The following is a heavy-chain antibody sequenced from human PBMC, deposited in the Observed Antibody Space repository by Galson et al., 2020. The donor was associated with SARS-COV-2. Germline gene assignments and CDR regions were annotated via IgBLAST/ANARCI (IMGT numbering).Heavy chain of an antibody. Sequence: GGSLSLSCLVSGFPFNSYTMNWVRQAPGKGLEWVSAISSSSDYIYNADSVKGRFTISRDNAKNVLYLQMNSLRAEDTAVYYCAREASWAMFAMDVWGQGTTVTVSS. CDR2: ISSSSDYI. V-gene: IGHV3-21*01. D-gene: IGHD3-10*02. CDR1: GFPFNSYT. J-gene: IGHJ6*02. CDR3: AREASWAMFAMDV.